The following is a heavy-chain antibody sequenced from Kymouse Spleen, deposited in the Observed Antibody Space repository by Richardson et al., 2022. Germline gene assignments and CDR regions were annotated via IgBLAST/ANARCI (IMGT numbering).Heavy chain of an antibody. D-gene: IGHD3-3*01. Sequence: QVQLQQWGAGLLKPSETLSLTCAVYGGSFSGYYWSWIRQPPGKGLEWIGEINHSGSTNYNPSLKSRVTISVDTSKNQFSLKLSSVTAADTAVYYCARGPYYDFWSGYYPNFDYWGQGTLVTVSS. CDR2: INHSGST. J-gene: IGHJ4*02. CDR3: ARGPYYDFWSGYYPNFDY. CDR1: GGSFSGYY. V-gene: IGHV4-34*01.